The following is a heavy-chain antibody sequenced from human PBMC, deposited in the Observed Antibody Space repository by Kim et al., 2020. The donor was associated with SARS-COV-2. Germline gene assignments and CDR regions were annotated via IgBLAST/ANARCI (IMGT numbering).Heavy chain of an antibody. CDR3: ARDGGCSSTSCAFNY. Sequence: ASVKVSCKASGYSFTTYAMHWVRQAPGQRPDWMGGINGGNGNTKYSQKFQGRVTITRDTSATTAYMELSSLTSEDTAIYYCARDGGCSSTSCAFNYWGQGTLVTVSS. D-gene: IGHD2-2*01. CDR1: GYSFTTYA. CDR2: INGGNGNT. V-gene: IGHV1-3*01. J-gene: IGHJ4*02.